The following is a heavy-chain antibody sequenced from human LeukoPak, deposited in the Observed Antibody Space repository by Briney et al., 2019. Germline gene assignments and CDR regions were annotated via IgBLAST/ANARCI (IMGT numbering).Heavy chain of an antibody. CDR3: AREQQLVH. CDR1: GFIFSNYW. J-gene: IGHJ4*02. Sequence: GGSLRLSCAASGFIFSNYWMSWVRQAPGKGLEWVANIKQDGSEKYYVDSVKGRFTISRDNAENSLYLQMNSLRAEDTAVYYCAREQQLVHWGQGTLVTVSS. CDR2: IKQDGSEK. V-gene: IGHV3-7*05. D-gene: IGHD6-13*01.